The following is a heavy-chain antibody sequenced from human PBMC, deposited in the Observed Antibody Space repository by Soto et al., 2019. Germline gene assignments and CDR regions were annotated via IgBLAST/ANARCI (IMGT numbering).Heavy chain of an antibody. D-gene: IGHD2-15*01. Sequence: PGGSLRLSCAASGFTFSSYGMHWVRQAPGKGLEWVAVIWYDGSNKYYADSVKGRFTISRDNSKNTLYLQMNSLRAEDTAVYYCARGRLVVAAPTTAEYFQHWGQGTLVTVS. CDR3: ARGRLVVAAPTTAEYFQH. V-gene: IGHV3-33*01. J-gene: IGHJ1*01. CDR1: GFTFSSYG. CDR2: IWYDGSNK.